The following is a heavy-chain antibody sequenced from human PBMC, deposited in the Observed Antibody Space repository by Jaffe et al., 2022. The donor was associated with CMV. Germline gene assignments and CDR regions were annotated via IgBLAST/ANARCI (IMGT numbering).Heavy chain of an antibody. V-gene: IGHV1-8*01. CDR3: AGLPRYYYYYGMDV. CDR1: GYTFTSYD. J-gene: IGHJ6*02. CDR2: MNPNSGNT. Sequence: QVQLVQSGAEVKKPGASVKVSCKASGYTFTSYDINWVRQATGQGLEWMGWMNPNSGNTGYAQKFQGRVTMTRNTSISTAYMELSSLRSEDTAVYYCAGLPRYYYYYGMDVWGQGTTVTVSS.